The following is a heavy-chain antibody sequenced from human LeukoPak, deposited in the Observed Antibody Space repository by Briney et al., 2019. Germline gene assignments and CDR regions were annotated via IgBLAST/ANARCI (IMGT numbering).Heavy chain of an antibody. J-gene: IGHJ4*02. CDR2: IYSGGST. CDR1: GFTVSSNY. CDR3: AKDASSSSSLGD. Sequence: PGGSLRLSCAASGFTVSSNYMSWVRQAPGKGLEWVSVIYSGGSTYYADSVKVRFTISRDNSKNTLNLQMNSLRAEDTAVYYCAKDASSSSSLGDWGQGTLVTVSS. V-gene: IGHV3-53*05. D-gene: IGHD6-6*01.